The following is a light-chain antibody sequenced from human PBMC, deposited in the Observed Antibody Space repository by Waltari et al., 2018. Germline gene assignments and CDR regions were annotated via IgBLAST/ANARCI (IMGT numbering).Light chain of an antibody. CDR2: GKN. CDR1: SLRIYY. V-gene: IGLV3-19*01. J-gene: IGLJ2*01. Sequence: SSELTQDPAVSVALGQTVRITCPGDSLRIYYASLYQHKPGQAPVLVIYGKNNRPSGIPDRFSGSSSGNTASLTITGAQAEDEADYYCNSRDSSGNPLFGGGTKLTVL. CDR3: NSRDSSGNPL.